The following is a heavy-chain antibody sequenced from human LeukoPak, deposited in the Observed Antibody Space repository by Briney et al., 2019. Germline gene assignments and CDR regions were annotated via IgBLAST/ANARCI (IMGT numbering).Heavy chain of an antibody. Sequence: PGGSLRLSCAASGFTFDDYGMSWVRQAPGKGLEWVSGVNWNGGRTGYADSVKGRFTISRDNAKNSLYLQMNSLRAEDTALYHCARGPPPIQPYAFDIWGQGTMVTVSS. CDR3: ARGPPPIQPYAFDI. D-gene: IGHD3-3*01. CDR1: GFTFDDYG. V-gene: IGHV3-20*01. CDR2: VNWNGGRT. J-gene: IGHJ3*02.